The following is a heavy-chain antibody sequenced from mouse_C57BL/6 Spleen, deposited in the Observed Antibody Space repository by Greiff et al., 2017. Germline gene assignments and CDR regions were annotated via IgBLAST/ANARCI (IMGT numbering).Heavy chain of an antibody. Sequence: EVQLQQSGTVLARPGASVKMSCKTSGYTFTSYWMHWVNQRPGQGLEWIGAIYPGNSDTSYNQKFKGKAKLPAVTSASTAYMELSSLTNEDSAVYYCTRDYGSSYGFAYWGQGTLVTVSA. CDR3: TRDYGSSYGFAY. D-gene: IGHD1-1*01. V-gene: IGHV1-5*01. J-gene: IGHJ3*01. CDR1: GYTFTSYW. CDR2: IYPGNSDT.